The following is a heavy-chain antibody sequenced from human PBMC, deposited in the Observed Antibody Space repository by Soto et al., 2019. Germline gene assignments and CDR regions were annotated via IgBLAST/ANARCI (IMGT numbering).Heavy chain of an antibody. CDR3: AAALEGGYSLYYYYYYGMDV. CDR2: IVVGSGNT. D-gene: IGHD5-18*01. CDR1: GYTFTSYA. Sequence: ASVKVSCKASGYTFTSYAMNWVRQAPGQRLEWIGWIVVGSGNTNYAQKFQERVTITRDMSTSTAYMELSSLRSEDTAVYYCAAALEGGYSLYYYYYYGMDVWGQGTTVTVSS. J-gene: IGHJ6*02. V-gene: IGHV1-58*02.